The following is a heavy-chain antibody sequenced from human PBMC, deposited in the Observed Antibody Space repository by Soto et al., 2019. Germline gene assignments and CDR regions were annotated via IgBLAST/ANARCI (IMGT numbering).Heavy chain of an antibody. J-gene: IGHJ4*02. D-gene: IGHD3-22*01. V-gene: IGHV5-10-1*01. CDR1: GYSFTSYW. Sequence: PGESLKISCKGSGYSFTSYWISWVRQMPGKGLEWMGRIDPSDSYTNYSPSFQGHVTISADKSISTAYLQMNSLRAEDTAVYYCARDYYKYYDSSGYYRSPAYWGQGTLVTVSS. CDR2: IDPSDSYT. CDR3: ARDYYKYYDSSGYYRSPAY.